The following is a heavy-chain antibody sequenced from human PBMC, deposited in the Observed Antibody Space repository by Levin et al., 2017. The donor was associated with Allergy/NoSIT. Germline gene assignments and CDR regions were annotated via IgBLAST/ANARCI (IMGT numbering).Heavy chain of an antibody. D-gene: IGHD6-19*01. J-gene: IGHJ5*02. CDR3: ARASGYSSGWFPGGWFDP. CDR2: ISSSSSTI. V-gene: IGHV3-48*01. Sequence: GGSLRLSCAASGFTFSSYSMNWVRQAPGKGLEWVSYISSSSSTIYYADSVKGRFTISRDNAKNSLYLQMNSLRAEDTAVYYCARASGYSSGWFPGGWFDPWGQGTLVTVSS. CDR1: GFTFSSYS.